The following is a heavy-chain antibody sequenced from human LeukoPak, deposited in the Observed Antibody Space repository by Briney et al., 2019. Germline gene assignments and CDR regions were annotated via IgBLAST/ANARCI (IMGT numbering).Heavy chain of an antibody. CDR3: ARDRGRFGDLLYFDY. D-gene: IGHD3-10*01. Sequence: SQTLSLTCVISGDSVSSNSAAWNWIRQSPSRGLEWLGRTYYRSKWYNDYAVSVKSRITINPDTSKNQSSLQLNSVTPEDTAVYYCARDRGRFGDLLYFDYWGQGTLVTVSS. CDR2: TYYRSKWYN. J-gene: IGHJ4*02. V-gene: IGHV6-1*01. CDR1: GDSVSSNSAA.